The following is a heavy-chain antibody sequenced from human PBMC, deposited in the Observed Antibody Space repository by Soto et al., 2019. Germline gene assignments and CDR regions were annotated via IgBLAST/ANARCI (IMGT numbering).Heavy chain of an antibody. CDR1: GYTFTSYG. CDR3: ARASSITIFGVVSAEYFQH. Sequence: ASVKVSCKASGYTFTSYGISWVRQAPGQGLEWMGWISAYNGNTNYAQKLQGRVTMTTDTSTSTAYMELRSLRSDDTAVYYCARASSITIFGVVSAEYFQHWGRG. V-gene: IGHV1-18*01. D-gene: IGHD3-3*01. J-gene: IGHJ1*01. CDR2: ISAYNGNT.